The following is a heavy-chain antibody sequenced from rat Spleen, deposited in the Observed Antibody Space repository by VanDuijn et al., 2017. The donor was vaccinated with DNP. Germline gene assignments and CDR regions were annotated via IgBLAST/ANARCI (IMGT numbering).Heavy chain of an antibody. CDR1: GFTFSNYW. CDR2: PTRSGGST. J-gene: IGHJ4*01. V-gene: IGHV5-31*01. CDR3: ARGGLGTTYAVDA. D-gene: IGHD1-10*01. Sequence: EVQLVESGGDLVQPGRSLKLSCVASGFTFSNYWLTWIRQVPGKGLEWVASPTRSGGSTYYPDSVKGRFTISRDNAKNTLYLQMNSLRSEDTATYYCARGGLGTTYAVDAWGQGSSVTVSS.